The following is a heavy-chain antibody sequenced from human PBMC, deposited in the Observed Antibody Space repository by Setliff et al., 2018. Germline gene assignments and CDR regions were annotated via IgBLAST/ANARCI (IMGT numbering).Heavy chain of an antibody. J-gene: IGHJ4*02. CDR1: GGSFSGYY. CDR3: ARVRRGGYYGSGISPFDY. V-gene: IGHV4-34*01. Sequence: SETLSLTCAVYGGSFSGYYWSWIRQPPGKGLEWIGEINHSGSTNYNPSLKSRVTISVDTSKNQFSLKLSSVPAADTAVYYCARVRRGGYYGSGISPFDYWGQGTLVTVSS. CDR2: INHSGST. D-gene: IGHD3-10*01.